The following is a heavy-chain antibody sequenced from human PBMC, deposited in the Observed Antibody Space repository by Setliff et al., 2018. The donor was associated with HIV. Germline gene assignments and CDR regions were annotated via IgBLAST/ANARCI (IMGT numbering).Heavy chain of an antibody. D-gene: IGHD6-13*01. J-gene: IGHJ4*02. V-gene: IGHV4-34*01. Sequence: SETLSLTCAVYGGSFSGYYWSWIRQPPGKGLEWIGEINHSGSTNYNPSLKSRVTISVDTSKNQFSLKLSSVTAADTAVYYRARGYSSSWYGGGFGYWGQGTLVTVSS. CDR3: ARGYSSSWYGGGFGY. CDR2: INHSGST. CDR1: GGSFSGYY.